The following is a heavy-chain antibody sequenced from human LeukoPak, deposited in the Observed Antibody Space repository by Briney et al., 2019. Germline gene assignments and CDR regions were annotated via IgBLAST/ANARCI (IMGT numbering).Heavy chain of an antibody. Sequence: SETLSLTCTVSGGSISSYYWSWLRQPPGKGLEWIGYIYYSGSTNYNPSLRSRVTISVYTSKNQFSLKLSSVTAADTAVYYCAWASGWYPTPIDYWGQGTLVTVSS. V-gene: IGHV4-59*08. CDR3: AWASGWYPTPIDY. D-gene: IGHD6-19*01. CDR1: GGSISSYY. J-gene: IGHJ4*02. CDR2: IYYSGST.